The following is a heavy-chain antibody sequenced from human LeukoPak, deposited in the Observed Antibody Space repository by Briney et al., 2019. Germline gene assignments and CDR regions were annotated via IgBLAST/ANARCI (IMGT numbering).Heavy chain of an antibody. Sequence: GGSLRLSCAGSGFTFSNAWMSWVRQAPGKGLEGVGRIKSKTDGGTTDYAAPVKGRFTISRDDSKNKLYLQMNSLKTEDTAVYFCTIVYTPMEQAFDYWGQGTLVTVSS. J-gene: IGHJ4*02. CDR2: IKSKTDGGTT. D-gene: IGHD5-18*01. CDR3: TIVYTPMEQAFDY. V-gene: IGHV3-15*01. CDR1: GFTFSNAW.